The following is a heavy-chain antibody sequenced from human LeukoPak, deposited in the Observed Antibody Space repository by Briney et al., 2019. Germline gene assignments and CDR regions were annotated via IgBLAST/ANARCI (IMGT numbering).Heavy chain of an antibody. V-gene: IGHV3-23*01. CDR2: ISGSDGST. CDR3: AKVGHSGSGSYGD. J-gene: IGHJ4*02. Sequence: GGSLRLSCAASGFTFSNFAMSWVRQAPGKGVEWVSAISGSDGSTYYADSVKGRFTISRDNSKNTLYLQMNSLRAEDTAVYYCAKVGHSGSGSYGDWGQGTLVTVSS. CDR1: GFTFSNFA. D-gene: IGHD3-10*01.